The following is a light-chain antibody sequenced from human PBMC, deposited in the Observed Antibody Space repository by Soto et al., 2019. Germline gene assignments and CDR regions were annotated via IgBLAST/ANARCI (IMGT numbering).Light chain of an antibody. CDR3: KLYGTSPNT. CDR2: GAS. CDR1: ENVAGSY. V-gene: IGKV3-20*01. J-gene: IGKJ1*01. Sequence: IVLTQSPGTLSLSPGERATLSCRASENVAGSYLAWYQQKPGQAPRLLIHGASTRATGIADRFSGSGSGTDFTLTISRLEPEDFAVYYCKLYGTSPNTFGKGTKVDIK.